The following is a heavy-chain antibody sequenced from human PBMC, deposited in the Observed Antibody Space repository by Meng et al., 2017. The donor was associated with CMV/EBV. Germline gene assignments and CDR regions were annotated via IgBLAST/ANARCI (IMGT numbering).Heavy chain of an antibody. CDR3: AREGAMVGATPPWNDY. CDR1: GDTFTSYG. Sequence: ASVKVSCKASGDTFTSYGISWVRQAPGQGLEWMGWISAYNGNTNYAQKLQGRVTMTTDTSTSTAYMELRRLRSDDTAVYYCAREGAMVGATPPWNDYWGQGTLVTVSS. CDR2: ISAYNGNT. J-gene: IGHJ4*02. V-gene: IGHV1-18*01. D-gene: IGHD1-26*01.